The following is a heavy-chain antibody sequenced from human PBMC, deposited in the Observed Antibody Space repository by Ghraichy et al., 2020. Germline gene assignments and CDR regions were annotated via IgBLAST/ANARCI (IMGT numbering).Heavy chain of an antibody. CDR3: AKKGVPGTGGSYLDY. CDR2: ISYDGSTK. J-gene: IGHJ4*02. CDR1: GFTFSSYD. V-gene: IGHV3-30*18. D-gene: IGHD6-19*01. Sequence: GGSLRLSCAASGFTFSSYDMHWFRQAPGKGLEWVSIISYDGSTKYYADSAKGRFTISRDSPKNTLYLQINSLRPEDTAVYYCAKKGVPGTGGSYLDYWGQGTLVTVSS.